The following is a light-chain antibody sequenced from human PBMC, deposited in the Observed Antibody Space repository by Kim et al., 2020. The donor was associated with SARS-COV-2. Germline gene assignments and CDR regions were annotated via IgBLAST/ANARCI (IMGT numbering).Light chain of an antibody. J-gene: IGKJ4*01. Sequence: EIVLTQSPATLSLSPGERATLSCRASQGVGSYLAWYQQKPGQAPRLLIYHASNSATGIPARFSGSGSGTDFTLTISSLEPEDFAVYHCQQRANWPRLTFGGGTKVDIK. CDR1: QGVGSY. V-gene: IGKV3-11*01. CDR2: HAS. CDR3: QQRANWPRLT.